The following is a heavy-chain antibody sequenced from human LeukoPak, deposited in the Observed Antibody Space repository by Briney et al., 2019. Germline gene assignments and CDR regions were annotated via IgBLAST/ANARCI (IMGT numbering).Heavy chain of an antibody. J-gene: IGHJ4*02. CDR1: RFTFCSYA. CDR3: AKEVEPWLQGVFDY. D-gene: IGHD6-19*01. V-gene: IGHV3-23*01. CDR2: ISGSAGAT. Sequence: PGGSVRLSCSASRFTFCSYAMSWVPQARGKGLEWVSAISGSAGATYYAGTVKARFTISRDNSKNTLFLKMNTLRAEDTAVYYCAKEVEPWLQGVFDYWGQGTLVTVSS.